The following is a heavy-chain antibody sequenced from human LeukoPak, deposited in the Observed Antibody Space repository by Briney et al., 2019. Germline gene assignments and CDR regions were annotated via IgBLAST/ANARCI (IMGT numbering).Heavy chain of an antibody. CDR1: EFTFSTYG. V-gene: IGHV3-30*18. CDR2: ISYDGSYK. Sequence: PGGSLRLSCAASEFTFSTYGMLWVRQAPGKGLEWVAVISYDGSYKFYADSVKGRFTISRDNSKSTLYLQMNSLRAEDTAVYYCAKDRYSGLNTIDYWGQGTLVTVSS. J-gene: IGHJ4*02. D-gene: IGHD6-13*01. CDR3: AKDRYSGLNTIDY.